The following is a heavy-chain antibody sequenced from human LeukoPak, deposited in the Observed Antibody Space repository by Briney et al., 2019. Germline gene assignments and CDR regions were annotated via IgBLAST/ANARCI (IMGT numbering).Heavy chain of an antibody. D-gene: IGHD6-13*01. J-gene: IGHJ4*02. V-gene: IGHV3-48*03. CDR3: ARDQIGPAAGTDY. CDR2: ITSSGRAI. CDR1: GFTFSNYE. Sequence: GGSLRLSCAASGFTFSNYEMNWVRQAPGQGLEWLSYITSSGRAIYYADSVKGRFTISRDNAKNSLYLQMNSLRAEDTAVYYCARDQIGPAAGTDYWGQGTLVTVSS.